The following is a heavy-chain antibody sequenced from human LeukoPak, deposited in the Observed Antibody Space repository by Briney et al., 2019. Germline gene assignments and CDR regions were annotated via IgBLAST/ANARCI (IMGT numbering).Heavy chain of an antibody. J-gene: IGHJ4*02. CDR2: IVGSGGST. V-gene: IGHV3-23*01. CDR1: GFTFSSYA. CDR3: AKLGLYCSGGYCYSQYYFDY. D-gene: IGHD2-15*01. Sequence: GSLSLSCAASGFTFSSYAMSWVRQAPGKGLEWVSVIVGSGGSTYYADSVKGRFTISRDNSKNTLYLQMNSLRAEDTAAYYCAKLGLYCSGGYCYSQYYFDYWGQGTLVTVSS.